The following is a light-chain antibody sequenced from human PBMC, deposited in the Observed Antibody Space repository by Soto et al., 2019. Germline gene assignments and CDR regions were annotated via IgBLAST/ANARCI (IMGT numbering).Light chain of an antibody. Sequence: AIPLTQSPSSLSASVGDSVTITCRATQDISNTLAWYQHKPGRGPTLLIFDASTFESGVPSRFTGSGSGTHFTLTISSLQPEDFATYICQQCKGYPITFGQGTRVEV. CDR1: QDISNT. J-gene: IGKJ5*01. CDR2: DAS. V-gene: IGKV1-13*02. CDR3: QQCKGYPIT.